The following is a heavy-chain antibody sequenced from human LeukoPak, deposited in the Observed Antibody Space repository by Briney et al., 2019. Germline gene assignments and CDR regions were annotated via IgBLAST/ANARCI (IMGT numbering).Heavy chain of an antibody. CDR2: ISMTSSYI. V-gene: IGHV3-21*01. CDR1: GFTFHSHS. CDR3: AKRNNWGSENAFDI. Sequence: GGSLRLSCAASGFTFHSHSMNWVRQAPGKGLEWVSSISMTSSYIYYADSVKGRFTISRDNSKNTLYLQMNSLRAEDTAVYYCAKRNNWGSENAFDIWGQGTMVTVSS. D-gene: IGHD7-27*01. J-gene: IGHJ3*02.